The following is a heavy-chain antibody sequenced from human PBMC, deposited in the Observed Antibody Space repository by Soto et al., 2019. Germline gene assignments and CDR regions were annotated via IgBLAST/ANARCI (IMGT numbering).Heavy chain of an antibody. CDR2: IYYSGNT. V-gene: IGHV4-31*03. CDR1: GGSISSNDFY. CDR3: ARLSGSWQSWFGP. Sequence: QVQLQESGPGLVKPSQTLSLTCIVSGGSISSNDFYWSWIRQHPGKGLEWIGYIYYSGNTYYNPSLKSRVTXXXDXXKNQFSLKVSSVTAADTAVYYCARLSGSWQSWFGPWGQGTLVTVSS. D-gene: IGHD6-13*01. J-gene: IGHJ5*02.